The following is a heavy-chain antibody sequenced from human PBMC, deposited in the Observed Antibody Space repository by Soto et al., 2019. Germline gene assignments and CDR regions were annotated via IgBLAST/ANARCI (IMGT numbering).Heavy chain of an antibody. J-gene: IGHJ6*01. CDR3: ARFVFGGVLWYCGMEV. V-gene: IGHV3-13*01. CDR1: GFTFSSYD. D-gene: IGHD3-16*01. CDR2: IGTAGDT. Sequence: EVQLVESGGGLVQPGGALRLSCAASGFTFSSYDMHWVRQATGKGLEWVSAIGTAGDTYYPGSVKGRFTISREHAKNSLYLHMNRLRAQDTAVYYCARFVFGGVLWYCGMEVWGLGTTVTVSS.